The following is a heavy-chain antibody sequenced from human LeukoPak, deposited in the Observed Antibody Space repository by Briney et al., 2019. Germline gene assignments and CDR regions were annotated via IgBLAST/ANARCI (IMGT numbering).Heavy chain of an antibody. V-gene: IGHV4-39*01. CDR2: IYYSGST. J-gene: IGHJ5*02. CDR1: GGSISSSSYY. D-gene: IGHD3-3*01. Sequence: SETLSLTCTVSGGSISSSSYYWGWIRQPPGKGLEWIGSIYYSGSTYYNPSLKSRVTISVDTSKNQFSLKLSSVTAADTAVYYWARRYVFLGVVEDGFAPGGRETRVPVSS. CDR3: ARRYVFLGVVEDGFAP.